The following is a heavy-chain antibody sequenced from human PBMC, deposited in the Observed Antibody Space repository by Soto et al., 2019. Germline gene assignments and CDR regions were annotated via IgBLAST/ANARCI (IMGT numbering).Heavy chain of an antibody. CDR3: ASCASGDKVDD. V-gene: IGHV4-30-4*01. CDR1: GGSINNVNYC. D-gene: IGHD7-27*01. CDR2: VYNVGTT. Sequence: QVQLQESGPGLVTPSQTLSLTCTVSGGSINNVNYCWSWIRQSPDKGLEWIGHVYNVGTTYNNPSLKSRVTTSLDTSNNHFSLKLGSVSASDTAVYYCASCASGDKVDDWGQGTMVTVSA. J-gene: IGHJ4*02.